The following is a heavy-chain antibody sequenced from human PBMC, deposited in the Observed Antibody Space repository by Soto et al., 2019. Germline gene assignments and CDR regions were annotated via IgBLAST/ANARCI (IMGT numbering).Heavy chain of an antibody. CDR3: GKADITMVRGVIGKHYYYYGMDV. D-gene: IGHD3-10*01. V-gene: IGHV3-23*01. J-gene: IGHJ6*02. Sequence: GGSLRLSCAASGFTFSSYAMSWVRQAPGKGLEWVSAISGSGGSKYYADSVKGRFTISRDNSKNTLYLKMNSLRAEDTAVYYSGKADITMVRGVIGKHYYYYGMDVWGQGTTVTVSS. CDR1: GFTFSSYA. CDR2: ISGSGGSK.